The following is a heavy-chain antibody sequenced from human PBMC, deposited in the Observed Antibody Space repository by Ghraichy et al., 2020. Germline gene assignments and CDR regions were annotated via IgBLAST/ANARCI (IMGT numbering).Heavy chain of an antibody. CDR2: ISGSGGST. Sequence: GGSLRLSCAASGFTFNSYAMAWVRQAPGKGLEWISGISGSGGSTYSADSVKGRFTISRDNSKNMLYLQMNSLRAEDTALYYCAKAEPPNYYDSSGFSDYWGQGTLVTVSS. CDR1: GFTFNSYA. D-gene: IGHD3-22*01. J-gene: IGHJ4*02. CDR3: AKAEPPNYYDSSGFSDY. V-gene: IGHV3-23*01.